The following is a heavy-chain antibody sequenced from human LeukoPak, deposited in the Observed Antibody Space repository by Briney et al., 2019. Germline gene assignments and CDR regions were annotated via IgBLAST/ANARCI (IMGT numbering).Heavy chain of an antibody. V-gene: IGHV3-30*02. CDR1: GFTFSSYG. Sequence: GGSLRLSCAASGFTFSSYGMHWVRQAPGKGLEWVAFIRYDGSNKYYADSVKGRFTISRDNSKNTLYLQMNSLRAEDTAVYYCVLYCSSTSCNSPNFDYWGQGTLVTVSS. CDR2: IRYDGSNK. J-gene: IGHJ4*02. CDR3: VLYCSSTSCNSPNFDY. D-gene: IGHD2-2*01.